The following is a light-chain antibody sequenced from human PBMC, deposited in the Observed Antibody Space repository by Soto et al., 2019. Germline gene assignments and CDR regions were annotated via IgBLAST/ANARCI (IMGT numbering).Light chain of an antibody. CDR3: QQYNSWQT. V-gene: IGKV3-15*01. J-gene: IGKJ1*01. CDR2: GAS. Sequence: EIVMTQSPATLSVSPGERATLSCRASQSVSSSFDWYKQRPGQAPRLLIFGASTRATGIPARFSGSGSGTEFTLTISSLQSEDFAIYYCQQYNSWQTFGQGTKVEIK. CDR1: QSVSSS.